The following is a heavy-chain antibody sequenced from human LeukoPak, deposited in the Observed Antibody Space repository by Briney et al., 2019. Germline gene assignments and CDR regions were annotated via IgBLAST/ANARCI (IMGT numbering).Heavy chain of an antibody. Sequence: PSETLSLTCAVSGYSISGGSYWGWIRQSPGKGLEWIGSFYRGGSTYYNPSLKSRVTISVDTSKNQFSLKLSSVTAADTAVYYCARAWRPTPKPTYYYDSSGYYALDYWGQGTLVTVSS. CDR2: FYRGGST. J-gene: IGHJ4*02. CDR3: ARAWRPTPKPTYYYDSSGYYALDY. V-gene: IGHV4-38-2*01. CDR1: GYSISGGSY. D-gene: IGHD3-22*01.